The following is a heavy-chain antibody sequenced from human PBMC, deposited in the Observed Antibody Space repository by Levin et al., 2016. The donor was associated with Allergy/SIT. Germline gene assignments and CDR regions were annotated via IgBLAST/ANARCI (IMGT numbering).Heavy chain of an antibody. Sequence: SETLSLTCSVSGASITSYFWSWVRQFPGKRLEWIGYIYYSGSTNYNPSLESRVSISLDMAKNQFSLKLSSVTAADTAVYYCARRSRTTRASGTYYTGNWYFGLWGRGTLVTASS. CDR2: IYYSGST. V-gene: IGHV4-59*01. D-gene: IGHD3-10*01. J-gene: IGHJ2*01. CDR3: ARRSRTTRASGTYYTGNWYFGL. CDR1: GASITSYF.